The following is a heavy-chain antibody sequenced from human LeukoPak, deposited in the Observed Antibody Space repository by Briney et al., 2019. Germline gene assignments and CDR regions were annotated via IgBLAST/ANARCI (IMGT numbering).Heavy chain of an antibody. J-gene: IGHJ6*03. CDR1: GFTFSSYS. Sequence: PGGSLRLSCVASGFTFSSYSMNWVRQAPGKGLEWVSYISSSSSTIYYADSVKGRFTISRDNAKNSLYLQMNSLRAEDTAVYYCARDLYYYDSSGYRYYYYMDVWGKGTTVTISS. V-gene: IGHV3-48*01. D-gene: IGHD3-22*01. CDR3: ARDLYYYDSSGYRYYYYMDV. CDR2: ISSSSSTI.